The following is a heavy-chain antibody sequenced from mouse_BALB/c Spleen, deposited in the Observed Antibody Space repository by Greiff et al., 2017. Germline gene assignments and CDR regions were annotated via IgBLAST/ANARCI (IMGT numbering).Heavy chain of an antibody. CDR2: ISYDGSN. CDR1: GYSITSGYY. J-gene: IGHJ1*01. V-gene: IGHV3-6*02. Sequence: EVQLVESGPGLVKPSQSLSLTCSVTGYSITSGYYWNWIRQFPGNKLEWMGYISYDGSNNYNPSLKNRISITRDTSKNQFFLKLNSMTTEDTATYYCARVDYFGYWYFDVWGAGTTVTVSS. D-gene: IGHD2-1*01. CDR3: ARVDYFGYWYFDV.